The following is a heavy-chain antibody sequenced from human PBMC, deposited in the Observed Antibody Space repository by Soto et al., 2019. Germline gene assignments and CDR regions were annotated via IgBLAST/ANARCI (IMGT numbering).Heavy chain of an antibody. CDR1: GFAFAGYA. CDR3: AKTESFNGYYNAFDY. D-gene: IGHD3-9*01. CDR2: ISGGGGST. Sequence: EVQLSQSGGGLVQPGGSLTLSCAASGFAFAGYAVTWVRQAPGQGLEWVSAISGGGGSTYYVDSVKGRFTISRDNSKHTVHLQMSRLRAEDTAVYYCAKTESFNGYYNAFDYWGRGTQVTVSS. V-gene: IGHV3-23*01. J-gene: IGHJ4*02.